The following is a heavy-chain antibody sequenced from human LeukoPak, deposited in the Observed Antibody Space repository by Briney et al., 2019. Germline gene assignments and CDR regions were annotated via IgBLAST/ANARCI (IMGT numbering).Heavy chain of an antibody. Sequence: SETLSLTCTVSGYSISSGYYWGWIRQPPGKGLEWIGSIYHSGSTYYNPSLKSRVTISVDTSKNQFSLKLSSVTAADTAVYYCARDKGWLARYFDYWGQGTLVTVSS. CDR3: ARDKGWLARYFDY. J-gene: IGHJ4*02. CDR1: GYSISSGYY. CDR2: IYHSGST. V-gene: IGHV4-38-2*02. D-gene: IGHD5-12*01.